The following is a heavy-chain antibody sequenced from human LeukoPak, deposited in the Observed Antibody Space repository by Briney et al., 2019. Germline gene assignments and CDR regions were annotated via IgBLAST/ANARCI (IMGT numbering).Heavy chain of an antibody. V-gene: IGHV1-2*02. CDR1: GYTFTGYY. CDR2: INPNSSGT. J-gene: IGHJ5*02. Sequence: ASVKVSCKASGYTFTGYYMHWVRQAPGQGLEWMGWINPNSSGTNYAQKFQGRVTMTRDTSISTAYMELSRLRSDDTAVYYCARRRGYCSSTSCPNWFDPWGQGTLVTVSS. D-gene: IGHD2-2*03. CDR3: ARRRGYCSSTSCPNWFDP.